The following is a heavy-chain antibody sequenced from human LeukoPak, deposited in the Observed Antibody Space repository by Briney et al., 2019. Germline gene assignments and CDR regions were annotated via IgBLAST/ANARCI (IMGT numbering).Heavy chain of an antibody. J-gene: IGHJ6*03. Sequence: PSETLSLTCTVSGGSISSSSYYWGWIRQPPGKGLEWIGSIYYSGSTYYNPSLKSRVTISVDTSKNQFSLKLSSVTAADTAVYYCARVRDGDTAMVNYMDVWGKGTTVTVSS. D-gene: IGHD5-18*01. CDR2: IYYSGST. V-gene: IGHV4-39*07. CDR3: ARVRDGDTAMVNYMDV. CDR1: GGSISSSSYY.